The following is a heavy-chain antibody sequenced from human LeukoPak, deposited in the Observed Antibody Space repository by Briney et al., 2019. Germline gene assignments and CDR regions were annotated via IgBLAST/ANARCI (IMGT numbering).Heavy chain of an antibody. D-gene: IGHD2-2*01. CDR1: GFTFDDFA. V-gene: IGHV3-9*01. CDR2: ISWNSGSI. CDR3: AKDTCSSTSCYYYYGMDV. J-gene: IGHJ6*02. Sequence: GGSLRLSCAASGFTFDDFAMHWVRQAPGKGLEWVSGISWNSGSIGYADSVKGRFTVSRDNAKNSLYLQMNSLRAEDTALYYCAKDTCSSTSCYYYYGMDVWGRGTTVTVSS.